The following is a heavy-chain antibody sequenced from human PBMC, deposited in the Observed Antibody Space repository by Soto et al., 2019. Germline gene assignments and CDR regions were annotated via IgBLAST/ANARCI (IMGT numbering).Heavy chain of an antibody. J-gene: IGHJ6*02. CDR3: ARRPEKDARPIYYYGMDV. Sequence: ASVKVSCKASGGTFSSYAISWVRQAPGQGLEWMGGIIPIFGTANYAQKFQGRVTITADESTSTAYMELSSLRSEDTAVYYCARRPEKDARPIYYYGMDVWGQGTTVTVSS. V-gene: IGHV1-69*13. D-gene: IGHD2-8*01. CDR1: GGTFSSYA. CDR2: IIPIFGTA.